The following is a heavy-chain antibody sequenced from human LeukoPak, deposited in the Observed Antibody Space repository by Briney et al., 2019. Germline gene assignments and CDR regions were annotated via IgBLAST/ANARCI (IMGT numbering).Heavy chain of an antibody. CDR1: GYTFTSYG. V-gene: IGHV1-46*01. CDR3: ATESYSGSYLYAFDI. CDR2: INPSGGST. D-gene: IGHD1-26*01. Sequence: GASVKVSCKASGYTFTSYGISWVRQAPGQGLEWMGIINPSGGSTSYAQKFQGRVTMTRDMSTSTVYMELSSLRSEDTAVYYCATESYSGSYLYAFDIWGQGTMVTVSS. J-gene: IGHJ3*02.